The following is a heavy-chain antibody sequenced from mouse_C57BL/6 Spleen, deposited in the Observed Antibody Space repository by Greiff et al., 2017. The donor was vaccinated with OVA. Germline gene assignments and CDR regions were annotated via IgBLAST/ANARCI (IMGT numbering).Heavy chain of an antibody. CDR3: ARGDALFDY. D-gene: IGHD3-3*01. CDR1: GYAFSSSW. J-gene: IGHJ2*01. CDR2: IYPGDGDT. Sequence: QVQLQQSGPELVKPGASVKISCKASGYAFSSSWMNWVKQRPGKGLEWIGRIYPGDGDTNYNGKFKGKATLTAAKSSSTAYMQLSSLTSEDSAVYFCARGDALFDYWGQGTTLTVSS. V-gene: IGHV1-82*01.